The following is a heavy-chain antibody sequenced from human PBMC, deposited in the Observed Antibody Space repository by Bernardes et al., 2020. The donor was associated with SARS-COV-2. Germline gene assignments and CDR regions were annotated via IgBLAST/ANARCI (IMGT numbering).Heavy chain of an antibody. J-gene: IGHJ4*02. D-gene: IGHD1-7*01. CDR2: ISGSGSVT. CDR3: AGTSGTCCDY. V-gene: IGHV3-23*01. Sequence: GGSLRLSCASSGASFSSYGMSWVRQAPGKGLEWVSLISGSGSVTHYADSVKGRFTISRDNSKNTLYLQMNSLRAEDTAVYYCAGTSGTCCDYWGQGSLVTVSS. CDR1: GASFSSYG.